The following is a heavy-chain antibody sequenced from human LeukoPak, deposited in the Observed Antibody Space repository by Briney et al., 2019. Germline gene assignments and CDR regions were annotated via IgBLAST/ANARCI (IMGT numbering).Heavy chain of an antibody. CDR2: ISGSGGST. CDR1: GFTFSSYA. D-gene: IGHD4-17*01. J-gene: IGHJ4*02. CDR3: AKSLTPYGDYEVFDY. V-gene: IGHV3-23*01. Sequence: GGSLRLSCAASGFTFSSYAMSWVRQAPGKGLEWVSAISGSGGSTHYADSVKGRFTISRDNSKNTLYLQMNSLRAEDTAVYYCAKSLTPYGDYEVFDYWGQGTLVTVSS.